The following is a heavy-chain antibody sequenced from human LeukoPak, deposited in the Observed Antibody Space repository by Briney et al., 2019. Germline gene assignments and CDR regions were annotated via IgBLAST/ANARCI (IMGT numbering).Heavy chain of an antibody. CDR2: IAPISGTP. CDR1: GGTFTHFV. CDR3: AREGEYYAESGNLIDAADV. V-gene: IGHV1-69*06. J-gene: IGHJ3*01. D-gene: IGHD3-10*01. Sequence: SVKVSCKASGGTFTHFVISWLRQAPGQGLEWMGGIAPISGTPVYAQKFQDRVNITADTSTNTAYMEMSSLTSEDTAMYYCAREGEYYAESGNLIDAADVWGQGTMVIVSA.